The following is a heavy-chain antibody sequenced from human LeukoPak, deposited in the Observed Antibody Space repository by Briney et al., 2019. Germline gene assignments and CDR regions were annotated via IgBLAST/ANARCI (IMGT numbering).Heavy chain of an antibody. D-gene: IGHD3-22*01. V-gene: IGHV3-23*01. CDR2: IINDGGGT. CDR3: AKCGSGYFAGL. J-gene: IGHJ4*02. CDR1: GFIFNNYG. Sequence: GGSLRLSCAASGFIFNNYGLIWVRQAPGKGLQWVSAIINDGGGTTYADFVEGRFTLSRDTSKHTLFPKMNRLRSAHTSLYYCAKCGSGYFAGLWGKGTLVTV.